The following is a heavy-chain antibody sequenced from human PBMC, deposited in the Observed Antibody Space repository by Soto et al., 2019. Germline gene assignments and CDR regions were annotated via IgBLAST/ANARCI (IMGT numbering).Heavy chain of an antibody. J-gene: IGHJ3*01. V-gene: IGHV1-8*01. Sequence: ASVKVSCKASGYTFTSYDINWVRQATGQGLEWLGWMNPNSGNTGYAQKFQGRITLTRSTSTSTAYMELTSRRSEDTAVYCARGLNGGQGTMVTVSS. CDR1: GYTFTSYD. CDR3: ARGLN. CDR2: MNPNSGNT.